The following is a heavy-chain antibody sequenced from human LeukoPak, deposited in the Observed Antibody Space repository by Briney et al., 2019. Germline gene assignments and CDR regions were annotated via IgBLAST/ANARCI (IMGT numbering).Heavy chain of an antibody. J-gene: IGHJ4*02. CDR1: GYTFTSYY. V-gene: IGHV1-46*01. D-gene: IGHD5-12*01. CDR3: ARDVGEDGYNSVTFDY. Sequence: ASVKVSCKASGYTFTSYYMHWVRQAPGQGLEWMGIINPSGGSTSYAQKFQGRVTMTRDTSTSTVYMELSGLRSEDTAVYYCARDVGEDGYNSVTFDYWGQGTLVTVSS. CDR2: INPSGGST.